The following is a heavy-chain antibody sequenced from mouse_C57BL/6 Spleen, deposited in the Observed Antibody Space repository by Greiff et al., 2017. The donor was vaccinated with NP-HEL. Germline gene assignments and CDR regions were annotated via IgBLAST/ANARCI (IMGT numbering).Heavy chain of an antibody. CDR3: AREGSYGSYYAMDY. CDR2: INYDGSST. V-gene: IGHV5-16*01. J-gene: IGHJ4*01. D-gene: IGHD1-1*01. Sequence: EVQLVESEGGLVQPGSSMKLSCTASGFTFSDYYMAWVRQVPEKGLEWVANINYDGSSTYYLDSLKSRFIISRDNAKNILYLQMSSLKSEDTATYYCAREGSYGSYYAMDYWGQGTSVTVSS. CDR1: GFTFSDYY.